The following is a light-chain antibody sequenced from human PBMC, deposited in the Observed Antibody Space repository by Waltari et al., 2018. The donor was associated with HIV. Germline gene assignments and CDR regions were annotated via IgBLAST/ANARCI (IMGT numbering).Light chain of an antibody. CDR3: GTWDNSLSAGV. V-gene: IGLV1-51*01. CDR1: SSNIGRHS. Sequence: QSVLTQPPSVSAAPGQKVTISCSGSSSNIGRHSISWYQQLPGTAPKLLIYDSDKRPSGIPDRFSGSKSGTSATLGITGLQTGDEADYYCGTWDNSLSAGVIGGGTKLTVL. CDR2: DSD. J-gene: IGLJ2*01.